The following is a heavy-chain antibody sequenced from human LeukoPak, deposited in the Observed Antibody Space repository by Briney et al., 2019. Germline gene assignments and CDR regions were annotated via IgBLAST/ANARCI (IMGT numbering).Heavy chain of an antibody. V-gene: IGHV4-30-2*01. J-gene: IGHJ2*01. D-gene: IGHD1-26*01. CDR1: GGSISSGGYY. CDR3: ARDLGEWELHRGWCFDL. CDR2: IYHSGST. Sequence: SQTLSLTCTVSGGSISSGGYYWSWIRQPPGKGLEWIGYIYHSGSTYYNPSLKSRVTISVDTSKNQFSLKLSSVTAADTAVYYCARDLGEWELHRGWCFDLWGRGTLVTVSS.